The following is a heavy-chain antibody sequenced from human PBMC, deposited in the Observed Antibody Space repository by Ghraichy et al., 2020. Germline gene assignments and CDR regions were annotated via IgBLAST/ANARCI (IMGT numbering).Heavy chain of an antibody. CDR1: GGSSNDYY. CDR2: ITPSGSA. CDR3: ATRTYYYDNSHLASDY. Sequence: SETLSLTCAVYGGSSNDYYWTWIRQPPGAGLEWMGEITPSGSANYNPSLNSRLTMSLDTSKNQFFLKLTSVTAADTAMYYCATRTYYYDNSHLASDYWGQGTLVPFSS. D-gene: IGHD3-22*01. V-gene: IGHV4-34*01. J-gene: IGHJ4*02.